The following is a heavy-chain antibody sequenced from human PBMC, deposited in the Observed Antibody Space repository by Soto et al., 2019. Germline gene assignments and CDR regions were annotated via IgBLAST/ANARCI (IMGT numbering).Heavy chain of an antibody. Sequence: SVKVSCKASGGTFSSYAISWVRQAPGQGLEWMGGIIPIFGTANYAQKFQGRVTITADTSTSTVYMELSSLRSEDTAVYYCATYYDYVWGSSDAFDIWGQGTMVTVSS. J-gene: IGHJ3*02. CDR2: IIPIFGTA. V-gene: IGHV1-69*06. CDR1: GGTFSSYA. CDR3: ATYYDYVWGSSDAFDI. D-gene: IGHD3-16*01.